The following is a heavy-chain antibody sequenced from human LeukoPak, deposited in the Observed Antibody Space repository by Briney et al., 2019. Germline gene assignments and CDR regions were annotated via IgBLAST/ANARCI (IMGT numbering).Heavy chain of an antibody. CDR2: IYTSGST. Sequence: SETLSLTCTVSGGSISSSSYYWGWIRQPAGKGLEWIGRIYTSGSTNYNPSLKSRVTISVDTSKNQFSLKLSSVTAADTAVYYCARQYYYGSGSYPVDYWGQGTLVTVSS. V-gene: IGHV4-61*02. CDR3: ARQYYYGSGSYPVDY. J-gene: IGHJ4*02. CDR1: GGSISSSSYY. D-gene: IGHD3-10*01.